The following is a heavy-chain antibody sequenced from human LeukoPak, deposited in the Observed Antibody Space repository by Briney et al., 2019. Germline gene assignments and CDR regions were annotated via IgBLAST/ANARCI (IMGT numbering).Heavy chain of an antibody. CDR3: ARLYSSTWLIDY. CDR2: ISYDGGNK. V-gene: IGHV3-30*03. D-gene: IGHD6-13*01. CDR1: GFTFRNYG. J-gene: IGHJ4*02. Sequence: GGSLRLSCAASGFTFRNYGIHWVRQAPGKGLDWVAVISYDGGNKYYADSVKGRFTISRDNSKDTLYLQMNSLRAEDTAVYYCARLYSSTWLIDYWGQGTLVTVSS.